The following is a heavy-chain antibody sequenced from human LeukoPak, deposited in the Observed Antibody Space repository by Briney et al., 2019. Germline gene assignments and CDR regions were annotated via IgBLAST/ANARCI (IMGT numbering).Heavy chain of an antibody. CDR2: IKQDGSEK. D-gene: IGHD1-14*01. Sequence: PGGSLRLSCAASGFTFGSYWMSWVRQAPGKGLEWVANIKQDGSEKYYVDSVKGRFTISRDNAKNSLYLQMNSLRAEDTAVYYCARDPTNVPFDYWGQGTLVTVSS. J-gene: IGHJ4*02. CDR3: ARDPTNVPFDY. V-gene: IGHV3-7*01. CDR1: GFTFGSYW.